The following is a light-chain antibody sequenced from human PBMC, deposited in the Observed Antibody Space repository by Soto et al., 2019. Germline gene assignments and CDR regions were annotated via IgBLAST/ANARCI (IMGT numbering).Light chain of an antibody. Sequence: QSVLTQPASLSGSPGQSITISCTGTSSDVGSYNLVSWYQQHPGKAPKLMIYEVNKRPSGVSNRFSGSKSGNTASLTISGLQAEDEADYYCCSYAGSSTLYVFGTGTKVTVL. J-gene: IGLJ1*01. V-gene: IGLV2-23*02. CDR1: SSDVGSYNL. CDR3: CSYAGSSTLYV. CDR2: EVN.